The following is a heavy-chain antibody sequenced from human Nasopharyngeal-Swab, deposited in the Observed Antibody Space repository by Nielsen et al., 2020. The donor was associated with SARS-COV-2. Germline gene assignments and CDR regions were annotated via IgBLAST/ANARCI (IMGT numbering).Heavy chain of an antibody. V-gene: IGHV6-1*01. CDR3: AGDGAPYSSGWYLFDY. Sequence: SQTLSLTCAISGDSVSSNSAAWNWIRQSPSRGLEWLGRTYYRSKWYNDYAVSVKSRITINPDTSKNQFSLQLNSVTPEDTAVYYCAGDGAPYSSGWYLFDYWGQGTLVTVSS. CDR2: TYYRSKWYN. D-gene: IGHD6-19*01. CDR1: GDSVSSNSAA. J-gene: IGHJ4*02.